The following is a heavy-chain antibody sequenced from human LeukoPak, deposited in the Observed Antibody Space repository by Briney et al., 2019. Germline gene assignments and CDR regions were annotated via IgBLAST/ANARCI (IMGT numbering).Heavy chain of an antibody. Sequence: GGSLRLSCAASGFTFSSYGMHWVRQAPAKGLEWVAVISYDGSNKYYADSVKGRFTISRDNSKNTLYLQMNSLRAEDTAVYYCAKDVRSGVAGRVPDYWGQGTLVTVSS. V-gene: IGHV3-30*18. CDR1: GFTFSSYG. D-gene: IGHD6-19*01. CDR2: ISYDGSNK. CDR3: AKDVRSGVAGRVPDY. J-gene: IGHJ4*02.